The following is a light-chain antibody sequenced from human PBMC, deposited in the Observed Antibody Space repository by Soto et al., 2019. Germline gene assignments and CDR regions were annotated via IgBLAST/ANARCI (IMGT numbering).Light chain of an antibody. Sequence: IQMTQSPSSLSASVGDRVTITCRASQSISSYLNWYQQKPGKAPKLLIYAASSLQSGVPSRFSGSGSGTDFTLTISSLQPEDFGTYYCLQDYNYPRTFGQGTKVDIK. CDR3: LQDYNYPRT. CDR2: AAS. J-gene: IGKJ1*01. CDR1: QSISSY. V-gene: IGKV1-6*01.